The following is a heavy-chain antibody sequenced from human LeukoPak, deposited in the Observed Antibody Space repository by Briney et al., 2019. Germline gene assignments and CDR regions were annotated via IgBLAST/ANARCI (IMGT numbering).Heavy chain of an antibody. CDR2: ISSSSSYT. Sequence: PGGSLRLSYAASGFTFSDYYMSWTRQAPGKGLEWVSYISSSSSYTNYADSVKGRFTISRDNAKNSLYLQMNSLRAEDTAVYYCASIGGYSSGWYYHGYWGQGTLVTVSS. J-gene: IGHJ4*02. V-gene: IGHV3-11*06. CDR3: ASIGGYSSGWYYHGY. D-gene: IGHD6-19*01. CDR1: GFTFSDYY.